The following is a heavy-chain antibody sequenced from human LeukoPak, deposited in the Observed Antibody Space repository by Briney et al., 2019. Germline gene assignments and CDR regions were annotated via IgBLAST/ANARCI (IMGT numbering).Heavy chain of an antibody. D-gene: IGHD3-3*01. V-gene: IGHV1-69*13. CDR1: GGTFSSYA. Sequence: GASVKVSCKASGGTFSSYAISWVRQAPGQGLEWMGGIIPIFGTANYAQKFQGRVTITADESTSTAYMELSSLRSEDTAVYYCARGKRIDDFWSGYSNEPQVYYFDYWGQGTLVTVSS. J-gene: IGHJ4*02. CDR3: ARGKRIDDFWSGYSNEPQVYYFDY. CDR2: IIPIFGTA.